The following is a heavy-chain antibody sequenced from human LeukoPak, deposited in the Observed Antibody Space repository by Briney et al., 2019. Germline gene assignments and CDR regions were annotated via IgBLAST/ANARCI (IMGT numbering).Heavy chain of an antibody. CDR2: IKHDGSDK. CDR1: GFTFSNYW. CDR3: ARGGHRQKEF. V-gene: IGHV3-7*01. D-gene: IGHD3-10*01. J-gene: IGHJ4*02. Sequence: GGSLRLSCSASGFTFSNYWMTWVRQSPGKGLEWVAIIKHDGSDKYCVDSVKGRFTISRDNAKNSLYLQMSSLRAEDTAVYYCARGGHRQKEFWGQGTLVIVSS.